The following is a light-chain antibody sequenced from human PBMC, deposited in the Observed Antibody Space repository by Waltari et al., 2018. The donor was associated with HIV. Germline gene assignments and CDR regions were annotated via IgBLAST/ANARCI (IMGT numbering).Light chain of an antibody. CDR1: QNVISGY. CDR2: SAS. V-gene: IGKV3-20*01. Sequence: EIVLTQSPDPLSLSPGERGTLSSTASQNVISGYLAWYQQKPGRAPRLVISSASSRAVGIPDRFSGSGSGTHFTLTISRVEPEDFAVYFCQQYATSPELTFGGGTKLEIK. J-gene: IGKJ4*01. CDR3: QQYATSPELT.